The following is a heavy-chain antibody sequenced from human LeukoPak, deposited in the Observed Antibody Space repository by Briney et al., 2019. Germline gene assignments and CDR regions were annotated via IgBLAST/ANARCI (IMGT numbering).Heavy chain of an antibody. CDR2: IYPDESNI. Sequence: GESLKISCKGSGYSFPTYWIAWVRQMPGKGLEWMGIIYPDESNIRYGPSFQGQVTISADKSISTAYLQWSSLKVSDTAMYYCARPPSRGYSSSFEYWGQGTLVTVSS. J-gene: IGHJ4*02. CDR1: GYSFPTYW. V-gene: IGHV5-51*01. D-gene: IGHD2-2*03. CDR3: ARPPSRGYSSSFEY.